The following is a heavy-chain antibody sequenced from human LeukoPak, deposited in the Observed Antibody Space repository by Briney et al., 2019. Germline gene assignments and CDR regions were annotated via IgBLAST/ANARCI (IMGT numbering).Heavy chain of an antibody. CDR3: ATGGLNGGHSYYYMDV. V-gene: IGHV3-23*01. Sequence: AGGSLRLSCAASGFTFSSYVMSWVRQAPGKGLEWVSASSGSGGSTYSDDSAKGRFTISRDSSKNTLYLQMNSLRAEDTAVYYCATGGLNGGHSYYYMDVWGKGTTVTVSS. CDR2: SSGSGGST. D-gene: IGHD4-23*01. CDR1: GFTFSSYV. J-gene: IGHJ6*03.